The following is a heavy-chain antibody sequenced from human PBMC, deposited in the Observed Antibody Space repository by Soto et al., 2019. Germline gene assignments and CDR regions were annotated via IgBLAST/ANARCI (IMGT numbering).Heavy chain of an antibody. D-gene: IGHD1-1*01. CDR3: ARLDAPQLRRIWFDP. CDR1: GYTFSAYW. CDR2: IYPGDSRT. V-gene: IGHV5-51*01. J-gene: IGHJ5*02. Sequence: GESLKISCKGSGYTFSAYWIGWVRQMPGKGLEWMGIIYPGDSRTRYSPSFQGQVTFSADKSITTAYLQWSSLKASDTAMYYCARLDAPQLRRIWFDPWGQGTLVTVSS.